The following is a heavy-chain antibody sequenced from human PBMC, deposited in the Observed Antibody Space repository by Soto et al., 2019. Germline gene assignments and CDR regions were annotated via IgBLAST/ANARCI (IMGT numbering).Heavy chain of an antibody. J-gene: IGHJ6*02. Sequence: GGSLRLSCAASGFTFDDYAMYWVRQVLGKGLEWVSSISWNSGNIGYADSVKGRFTTSRDNAENSLYLQMNSLRPEDTALYYCASTRRDGYNNYYYYYGMDVWGQGTTVTVSS. CDR3: ASTRRDGYNNYYYYYGMDV. V-gene: IGHV3-9*01. CDR2: ISWNSGNI. D-gene: IGHD5-12*01. CDR1: GFTFDDYA.